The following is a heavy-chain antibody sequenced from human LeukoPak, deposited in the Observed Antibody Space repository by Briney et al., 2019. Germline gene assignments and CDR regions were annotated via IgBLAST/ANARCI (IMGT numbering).Heavy chain of an antibody. J-gene: IGHJ4*02. CDR1: GGTFSSYA. CDR3: ASSAHYYDSNGPADY. V-gene: IGHV1-69*05. Sequence: SVKVSCKTSGGTFSSYAVNWVRQAPGQGLEWMGWFIYIYGSAVYAEKFQGRVTITTDESSSTVYMELSSLRSEDTAVYYCASSAHYYDSNGPADYWGQGTRVTVSS. D-gene: IGHD3-22*01. CDR2: FIYIYGSA.